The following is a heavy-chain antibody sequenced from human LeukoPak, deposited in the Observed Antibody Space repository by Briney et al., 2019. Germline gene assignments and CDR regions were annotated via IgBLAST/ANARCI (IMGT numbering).Heavy chain of an antibody. J-gene: IGHJ6*02. CDR3: TRDLMDYDVSTGLHHYYMDV. V-gene: IGHV3-74*01. CDR1: GFTFSSYW. Sequence: GGSLRLSCVASGFTFSSYWMHWVRHDPRKGLVWVSRIDGDGRNINYADSVRGRFTISRDNAKNTLYLQMNTLRVEDTAVYYCTRDLMDYDVSTGLHHYYMDVWGQGTTVTVSS. CDR2: IDGDGRNI. D-gene: IGHD3-9*01.